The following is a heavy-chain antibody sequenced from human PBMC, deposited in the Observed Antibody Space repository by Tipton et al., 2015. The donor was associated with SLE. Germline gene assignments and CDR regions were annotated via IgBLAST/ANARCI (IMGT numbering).Heavy chain of an antibody. D-gene: IGHD1-7*01. CDR1: GVSISSHY. CDR2: IHHSGNT. Sequence: TLSLTCTVSGVSISSHYGSWIRQAPGKGLERIGYIHHSGNTFYNPSLKGRITISRDTSKSQFSLRLSSVTATDTAVYHCARLSWNYVNENWFDPWGQGSLVIVSS. CDR3: ARLSWNYVNENWFDP. J-gene: IGHJ5*02. V-gene: IGHV4-59*08.